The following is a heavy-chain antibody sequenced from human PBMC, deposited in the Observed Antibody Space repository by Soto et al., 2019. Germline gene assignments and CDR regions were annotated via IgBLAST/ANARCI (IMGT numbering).Heavy chain of an antibody. CDR1: GGSISSGGYY. CDR3: ARERRGYSYGEFDY. CDR2: IYYSGST. Sequence: SETLSLTCTVSGGSISSGGYYWSWIRQHPGKGLEWIGYIYYSGSTYYNPSLKSRVTISVDTSKNQFSLKLSSVTAADTAVYYCARERRGYSYGEFDYWGQGTLVTVSS. J-gene: IGHJ4*02. D-gene: IGHD5-18*01. V-gene: IGHV4-31*03.